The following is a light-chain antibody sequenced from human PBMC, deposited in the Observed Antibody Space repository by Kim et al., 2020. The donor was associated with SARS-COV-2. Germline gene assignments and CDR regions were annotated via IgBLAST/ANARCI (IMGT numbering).Light chain of an antibody. CDR1: RSDY. J-gene: IGLJ2*01. CDR2: DVY. CDR3: SSYTTRSPYVI. V-gene: IGLV2-14*03. Sequence: QSALTQPASVSGSPGQSITITCTGTRSDYVSWYQQHPGKAPKLIISDVYNRPSGVSSRFSGSKSDQSASLTISGLQADDEAHYYCSSYTTRSPYVIFGGGTRVTVL.